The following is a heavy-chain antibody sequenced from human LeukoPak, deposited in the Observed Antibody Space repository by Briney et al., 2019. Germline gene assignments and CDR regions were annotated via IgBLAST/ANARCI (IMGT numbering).Heavy chain of an antibody. V-gene: IGHV4-30-2*01. CDR3: PSSADEHAFDI. D-gene: IGHD3-10*01. CDR1: GGSISSGGYY. J-gene: IGHJ3*02. CDR2: IYHSGST. Sequence: SQTLSLTCTVSGGSISSGGYYWSWIRQPPGKGLEWIGYIYHSGSTYYNPSLKSRVTISVDRSKNQFSLKLSSVTAADTAVYYCPSSADEHAFDIWGQGTMVTVSS.